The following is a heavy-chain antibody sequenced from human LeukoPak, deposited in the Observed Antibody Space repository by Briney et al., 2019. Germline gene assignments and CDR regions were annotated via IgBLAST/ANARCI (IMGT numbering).Heavy chain of an antibody. V-gene: IGHV1-8*01. J-gene: IGHJ4*02. D-gene: IGHD3-10*01. CDR2: MNPNSGNT. CDR1: GYTFPSYD. CDR3: ARDLVRGRGVFDY. Sequence: GASVKVSCKASGYTFPSYDINWVRQATGQGLEWMGWMNPNSGNTGYAQKFQGRVTMTRNTSISTAYMELSSLRSEDTAVYYCARDLVRGRGVFDYWGQGTLVTVSS.